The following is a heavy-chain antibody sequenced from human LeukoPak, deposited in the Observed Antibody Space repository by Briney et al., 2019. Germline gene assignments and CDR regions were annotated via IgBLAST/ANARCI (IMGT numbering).Heavy chain of an antibody. J-gene: IGHJ3*02. CDR2: VSSSGSYT. V-gene: IGHV3-23*01. D-gene: IGHD4-17*01. Sequence: PGGSLRLSCVASGFSLSNYIMSWVRQAPGKGLEWVSTVSSSGSYTYYADSVKGRFTISRDNSKNTVYLEVNSLRAEDTAVYYCAKTISYGDNAFDIWGQGTMVTVSS. CDR1: GFSLSNYI. CDR3: AKTISYGDNAFDI.